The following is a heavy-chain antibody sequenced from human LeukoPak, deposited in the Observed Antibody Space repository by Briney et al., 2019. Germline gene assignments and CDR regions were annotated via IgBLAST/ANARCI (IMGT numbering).Heavy chain of an antibody. V-gene: IGHV4-59*08. CDR2: IYYTGTT. D-gene: IGHD1-20*01. CDR3: ARHKWNGWFDP. Sequence: PSETLSLTCTVSGGSISSYYWSWIRQPPGKGLEWIGYIYYTGTTNYNPSLKSRVTISVDTSKNQFSLKLSSVTAADTAVYYCARHKWNGWFDPWGQGTLVTVSS. J-gene: IGHJ5*02. CDR1: GGSISSYY.